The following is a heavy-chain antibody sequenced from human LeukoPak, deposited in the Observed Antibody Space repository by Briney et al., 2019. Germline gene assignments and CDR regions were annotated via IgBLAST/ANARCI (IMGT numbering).Heavy chain of an antibody. CDR2: INPNSGGT. J-gene: IGHJ4*02. D-gene: IGHD6-13*01. Sequence: ASVKVSCKASGGTFSSYAISWVRQAPGQGLEWMGWINPNSGGTNYAQKFQGRVTMTRDTSISTAYMELSRLRSDDTAVYYCARDSSSSDWGQGTLVTVSS. CDR1: GGTFSSYA. V-gene: IGHV1-2*02. CDR3: ARDSSSSD.